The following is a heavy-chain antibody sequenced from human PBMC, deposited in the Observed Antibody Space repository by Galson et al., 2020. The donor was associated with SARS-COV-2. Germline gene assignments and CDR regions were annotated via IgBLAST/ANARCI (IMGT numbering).Heavy chain of an antibody. J-gene: IGHJ4*02. CDR3: ARGGVGGVYYDFWSGYYTYFDY. Sequence: GESLKISCAASGFTFSDYYMSWFRQAPGKGLEWVSYISGSGSAIHYADSVKGRFTISRDNSKNSLYLQMNSLRAEDTAVYYCARGGVGGVYYDFWSGYYTYFDYWGQGTLVTVSS. CDR1: GFTFSDYY. D-gene: IGHD3-3*01. CDR2: ISGSGSAI. V-gene: IGHV3-11*04.